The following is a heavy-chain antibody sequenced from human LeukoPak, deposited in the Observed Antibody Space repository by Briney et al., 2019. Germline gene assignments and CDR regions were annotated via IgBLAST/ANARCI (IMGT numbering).Heavy chain of an antibody. Sequence: PGGSLRLSCAASGFAFTNYVMNWVRQAPGKGLEWVSGNSGSGGSTYYAASVRGRFTISRDRSKNTVFLQMSSLRAEDTAAYYCAKGPNSDFWSGYSHYMDVWGKGTTAIVSS. CDR1: GFAFTNYV. D-gene: IGHD3-3*01. J-gene: IGHJ6*03. V-gene: IGHV3-23*01. CDR3: AKGPNSDFWSGYSHYMDV. CDR2: NSGSGGST.